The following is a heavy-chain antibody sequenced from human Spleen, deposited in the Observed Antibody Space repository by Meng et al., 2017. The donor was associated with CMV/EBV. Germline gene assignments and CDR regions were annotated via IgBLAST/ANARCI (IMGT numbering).Heavy chain of an antibody. CDR3: ARSRYYYYGMDV. Sequence: GGSLRLSCEASGFAFNNYEMLWVRQAPGKGLEWVSYSSSSGSAKYYAESVKGRFTISRDNGKSTLYLQMNSLRAEDTALYYCARSRYYYYGMDVWGQGTTVTVSS. CDR1: GFAFNNYE. CDR2: SSSSGSAK. V-gene: IGHV3-48*03. J-gene: IGHJ6*02.